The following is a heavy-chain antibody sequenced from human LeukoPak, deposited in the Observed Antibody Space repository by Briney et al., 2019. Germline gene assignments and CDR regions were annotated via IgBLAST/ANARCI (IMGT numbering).Heavy chain of an antibody. Sequence: SQTLSLTCAISGDSVSSNSAAWNWIRQSPSRGLEWLGRTYYRSKWYNDYAVSVKSRITINPDTSKNQFSLKLSSVTAADTAVYYCARTTEGYCSSTRCYGFDYYYYMDVWGKGTTVTISS. CDR1: GDSVSSNSAA. D-gene: IGHD2-2*01. CDR2: TYYRSKWYN. J-gene: IGHJ6*03. CDR3: ARTTEGYCSSTRCYGFDYYYYMDV. V-gene: IGHV6-1*01.